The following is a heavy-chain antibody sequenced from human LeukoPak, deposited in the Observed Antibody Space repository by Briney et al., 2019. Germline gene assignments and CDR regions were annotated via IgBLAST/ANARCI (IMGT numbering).Heavy chain of an antibody. D-gene: IGHD3-10*01. V-gene: IGHV1-69*05. CDR2: IIPIFGTA. CDR3: ARDRGASTDYFDY. CDR1: GGTFSSYA. Sequence: SVKVSCKASGGTFSSYAISWERQAPGQGLEWMGRIIPIFGTANYAQKFQGRVTITTDESTSTAYMELSSLRSEDTAVYYCARDRGASTDYFDYWGQGTLVTVSS. J-gene: IGHJ4*02.